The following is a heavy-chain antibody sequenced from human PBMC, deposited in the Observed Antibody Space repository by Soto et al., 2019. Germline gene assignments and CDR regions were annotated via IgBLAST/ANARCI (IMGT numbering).Heavy chain of an antibody. CDR3: AKDALGDYFYYGMDV. Sequence: EVQLLESGGGLVQPGGSLRLSCAVSGFTYNNYAMNWVRQAPGKGLEWVSSISDSGGRTYYADSVKGRFTISRDNSKNTLYLQMNSRRAEDTAIYDCAKDALGDYFYYGMDVWGQGTTVTVSS. CDR1: GFTYNNYA. CDR2: ISDSGGRT. V-gene: IGHV3-23*01. J-gene: IGHJ6*02.